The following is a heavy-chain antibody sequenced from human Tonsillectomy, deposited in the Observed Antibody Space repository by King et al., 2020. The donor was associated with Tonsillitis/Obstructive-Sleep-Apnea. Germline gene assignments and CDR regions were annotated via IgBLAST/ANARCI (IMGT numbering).Heavy chain of an antibody. CDR1: GFTFSIYA. J-gene: IGHJ4*02. D-gene: IGHD3-16*01. V-gene: IGHV3-64D*08. CDR3: VKGYALTAVSWGYYFDY. CDR2: ISSNGGDT. Sequence: VQLVESGGGLVQPGGSLRLSCSTSGFTFSIYAMHWVLQAPGKGLQYVSGISSNGGDTYYADSVKGRFTVSRDNSKNTLYLQMSSLRAEDTAIYYCVKGYALTAVSWGYYFDYWGQGTPVTVSS.